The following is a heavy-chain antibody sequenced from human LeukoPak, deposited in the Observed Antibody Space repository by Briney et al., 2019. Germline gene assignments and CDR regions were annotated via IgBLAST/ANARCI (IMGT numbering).Heavy chain of an antibody. CDR3: AKDSSGSHFFDD. Sequence: PGGSLRLSCAGSGFTFSTYAMSWVRQAPGKGLEWVSTIGGGGGTTYYTASVKGRFTISRDNSENTLYVQMNSLRAEDTAVYYCAKDSSGSHFFDDWGQGTLVAVSS. CDR2: IGGGGGTT. J-gene: IGHJ4*02. V-gene: IGHV3-23*01. CDR1: GFTFSTYA. D-gene: IGHD1-26*01.